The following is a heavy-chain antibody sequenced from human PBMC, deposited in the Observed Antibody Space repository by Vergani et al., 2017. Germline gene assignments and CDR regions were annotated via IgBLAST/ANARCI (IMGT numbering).Heavy chain of an antibody. CDR3: ASHIWFGESPLDY. CDR2: IYSGGST. V-gene: IGHV3-53*01. J-gene: IGHJ4*02. Sequence: EVQLVESGGGLIQTGGSLRLSCAASGFTVSSNYMSWVRQAPGKGLEWVSVIYSGGSTYYADSVKGRFTISRDTSKNTLYLQMNNLRAEDTAVYYCASHIWFGESPLDYWGQGTLVTVSS. D-gene: IGHD3-10*01. CDR1: GFTVSSNY.